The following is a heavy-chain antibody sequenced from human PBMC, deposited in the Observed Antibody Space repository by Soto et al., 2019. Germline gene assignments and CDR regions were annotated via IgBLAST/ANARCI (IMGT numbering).Heavy chain of an antibody. CDR2: ISGSGGRS. J-gene: IGHJ4*02. V-gene: IGHV3-23*01. D-gene: IGHD3-16*01. CDR1: GFTFSNYA. Sequence: EVQLLDSGGGPVQPGGSLRLSCAASGFTFSNYAMTWVRQGPGKGLEWVSGISGSGGRSYYADSVKGRFTISRDNSKSTLYLQMNSLRAEDTAVYYCAKAYFVWSSEQPYYFDYWGQGTLVTVSS. CDR3: AKAYFVWSSEQPYYFDY.